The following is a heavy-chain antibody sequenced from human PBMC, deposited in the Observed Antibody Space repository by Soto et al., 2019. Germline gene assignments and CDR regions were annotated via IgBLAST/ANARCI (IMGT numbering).Heavy chain of an antibody. J-gene: IGHJ6*02. Sequence: QVHLVQSGAEVKKPGAFVKVSCKSSGYTFSNYAMHWVRQAPGQGLEWMGWINGGNGNVKYSQKFQGRVTFTRDTSATTAFMELRSLTSEATGVYYCARYGSGSYNDHNAMDVWGQGTTVIVSS. CDR1: GYTFSNYA. CDR2: INGGNGNV. V-gene: IGHV1-3*01. D-gene: IGHD3-10*01. CDR3: ARYGSGSYNDHNAMDV.